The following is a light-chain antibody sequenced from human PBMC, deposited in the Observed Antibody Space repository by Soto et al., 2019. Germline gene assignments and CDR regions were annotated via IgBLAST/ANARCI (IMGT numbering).Light chain of an antibody. Sequence: DIQMTQSPSTLSASVGDRVTITCWASQSISNWLAWYQQKPGKAPKLLIYKASSLESGVPSRFSGSGSGTEFTLSISSLQPDDFATYYCQQYDSFPRTFGQGTKMEIK. CDR3: QQYDSFPRT. CDR1: QSISNW. CDR2: KAS. V-gene: IGKV1-5*03. J-gene: IGKJ1*01.